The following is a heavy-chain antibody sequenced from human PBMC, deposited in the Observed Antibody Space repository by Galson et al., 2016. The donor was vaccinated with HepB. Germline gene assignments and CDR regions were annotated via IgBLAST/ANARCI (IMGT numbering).Heavy chain of an antibody. J-gene: IGHJ4*02. CDR2: ISDNGGST. CDR1: GFTFSSCA. CDR3: AKGRCSGRGCDYFDY. V-gene: IGHV3-64*04. D-gene: IGHD6-19*01. Sequence: SLRLSCAASGFTFSSCAMHWVRQAPGKGLESVSAISDNGGSTYYADSVKGRFTISRDNSKSTLYLQMNSLRAEDTAIYYCAKGRCSGRGCDYFDYWGQGTRVTVSS.